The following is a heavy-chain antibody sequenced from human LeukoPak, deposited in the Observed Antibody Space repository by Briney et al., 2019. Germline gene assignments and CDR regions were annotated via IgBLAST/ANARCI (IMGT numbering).Heavy chain of an antibody. CDR2: ISESGSRT. D-gene: IGHD6-13*01. CDR3: ASAGYTSSSGQAFDI. J-gene: IGHJ3*02. Sequence: PAGSLPLSCAASGFTFSRYVMSWVRQAPGKGPEWVSAISESGSRTYHGDSVKGRFTISRDNSKNTLYLQMNSLRAEDTAVYYCASAGYTSSSGQAFDIWGQGTMVTVSS. V-gene: IGHV3-23*01. CDR1: GFTFSRYV.